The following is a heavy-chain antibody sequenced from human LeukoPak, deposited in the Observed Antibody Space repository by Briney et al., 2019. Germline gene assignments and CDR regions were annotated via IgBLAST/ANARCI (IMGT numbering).Heavy chain of an antibody. D-gene: IGHD4/OR15-4a*01. J-gene: IGHJ4*02. Sequence: SVPVSCQASGYTFTRYYMHWVRPPAGRGLAGMGWSNPNKGGTHYAPKSQGRVTMTSDHSISTAYLELSRLGSADTAVYYWAVEGKFSNLWGEGTVVTVS. CDR3: AVEGKFSNL. V-gene: IGHV1-2*02. CDR1: GYTFTRYY. CDR2: SNPNKGGT.